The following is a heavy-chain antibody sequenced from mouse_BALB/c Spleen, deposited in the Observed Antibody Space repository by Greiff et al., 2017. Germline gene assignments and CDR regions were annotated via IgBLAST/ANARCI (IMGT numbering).Heavy chain of an antibody. V-gene: IGHV2-9*02. CDR3: ARVTGTPY. D-gene: IGHD4-1*01. J-gene: IGHJ3*01. CDR2: IWAGGST. CDR1: GFSLTSYG. Sequence: VQLQQSGPGLVAPSQSLSITCTVSGFSLTSYGVHWVRQPPGKGLEWLGVIWAGGSTNYNSALMSRLSISKDNSKSQVFLKMNSLQTDDTAMYYCARVTGTPYWGQGTLVTVSA.